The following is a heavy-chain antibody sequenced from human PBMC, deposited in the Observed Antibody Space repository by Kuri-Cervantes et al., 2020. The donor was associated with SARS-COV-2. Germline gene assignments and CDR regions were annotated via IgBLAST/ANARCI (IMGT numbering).Heavy chain of an antibody. CDR2: IRSKAYGGTT. CDR3: TRDDFWSGYSNY. Sequence: GESLKISCAASGFTFSGYYMSWIRQAPGKGLEWVGFIRSKAYGGTTEYAASVKGRFTISRDDSKSIAYLQMNSLKTEDTAVYYCTRDDFWSGYSNYWGQGTLVTVSS. V-gene: IGHV3-49*03. CDR1: GFTFSGYY. J-gene: IGHJ4*02. D-gene: IGHD3-3*01.